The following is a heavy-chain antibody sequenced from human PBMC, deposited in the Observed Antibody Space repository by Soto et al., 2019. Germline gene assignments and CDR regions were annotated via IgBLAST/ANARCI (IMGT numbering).Heavy chain of an antibody. D-gene: IGHD3-3*01. CDR2: IIPIFGTA. CDR3: ARVFRGYFWSGYPKRDYNYGIDV. V-gene: IGHV1-69*13. CDR1: GGTFSSYA. Sequence: SVKVSCKASGGTFSSYAISWVRQAPGQGLEWMGGIIPIFGTANYAQKFQGRVTITADESTSTANMEMSTLRSEDTAVYYCARVFRGYFWSGYPKRDYNYGIDVWGQGSTVTVSS. J-gene: IGHJ6*02.